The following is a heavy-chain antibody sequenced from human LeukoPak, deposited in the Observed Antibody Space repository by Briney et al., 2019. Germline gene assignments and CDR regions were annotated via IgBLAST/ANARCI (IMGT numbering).Heavy chain of an antibody. V-gene: IGHV4-34*01. CDR1: GGSFSGYY. J-gene: IGHJ4*02. CDR3: ARRPYYYGSGSYYNPPTDY. CDR2: INHSGST. D-gene: IGHD3-10*01. Sequence: SETLSLTCAVYGGSFSGYYWSRIRQPPGKGLEWIGEINHSGSTNYNPSLKSRVTISVDTSKNQFSLKLSSVTAADTAVYYCARRPYYYGSGSYYNPPTDYWGQGTLVTVSS.